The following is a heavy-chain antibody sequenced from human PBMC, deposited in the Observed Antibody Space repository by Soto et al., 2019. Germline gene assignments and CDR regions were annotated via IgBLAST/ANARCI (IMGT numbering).Heavy chain of an antibody. V-gene: IGHV1-18*01. D-gene: IGHD5-18*01. CDR1: GYPFTHYG. CDR2: ISPYNGNT. Sequence: GASVKVSCKSSGYPFTHYGITWVRQAPGQGLEWMGWISPYNGNTNYGQTLQGRVTLTTDTSTSTVYMELRSLRSDDTAMYYCARRPGYSYGNDSGMXVWSRGTTVTVSS. J-gene: IGHJ6*02. CDR3: ARRPGYSYGNDSGMXV.